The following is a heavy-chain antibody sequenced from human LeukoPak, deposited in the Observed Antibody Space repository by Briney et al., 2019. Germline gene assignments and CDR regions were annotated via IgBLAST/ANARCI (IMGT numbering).Heavy chain of an antibody. J-gene: IGHJ3*02. CDR1: GFTVSSNY. Sequence: GGSLRLSCAASGFTVSSNYMSWVRQAPGKGLEWVSVIYSGGSTYYADSVKGRFTISRDNSKNTLYLQMNSLRAEDTAVYYCARDLRYSGYDERDDALDIWGQGTMVTVSS. CDR3: ARDLRYSGYDERDDALDI. CDR2: IYSGGST. D-gene: IGHD5-12*01. V-gene: IGHV3-66*02.